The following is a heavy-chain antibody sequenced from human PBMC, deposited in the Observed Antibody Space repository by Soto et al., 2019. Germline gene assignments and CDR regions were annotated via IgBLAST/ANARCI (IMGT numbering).Heavy chain of an antibody. Sequence: GGSLRLSCASSGFTVSSNYMSWVRQAPGKGLEWVSVIYSGGSTYYADSVKGRFTISRDNSKNTLYLQMNSLRAEDTAVYYCARTGPIRWFDPSGQGPLLTVFS. CDR1: GFTVSSNY. CDR3: ARTGPIRWFDP. D-gene: IGHD3-10*01. V-gene: IGHV3-53*01. CDR2: IYSGGST. J-gene: IGHJ5*02.